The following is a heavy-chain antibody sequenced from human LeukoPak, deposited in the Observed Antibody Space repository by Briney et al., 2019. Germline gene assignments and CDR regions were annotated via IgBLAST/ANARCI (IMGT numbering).Heavy chain of an antibody. CDR1: GFTFSNFG. V-gene: IGHV3-23*01. CDR2: ISNSGGST. J-gene: IGHJ4*02. Sequence: GGTLRLSCAASGFTFSNFGMSWVRQAPGKGPEWVSGISNSGGSTYYADSVKGRFTISRDNSKNTLYLQMNSLRAEDTAVYYCAKDVLGPGGYWGQGTLVTVSS. CDR3: AKDVLGPGGY. D-gene: IGHD3-16*01.